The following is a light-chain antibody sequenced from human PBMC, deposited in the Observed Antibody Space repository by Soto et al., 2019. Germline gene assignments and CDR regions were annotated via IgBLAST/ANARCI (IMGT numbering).Light chain of an antibody. V-gene: IGLV1-44*01. J-gene: IGLJ3*02. CDR3: STWDESLNGWV. CDR1: SFNIGTNT. CDR2: SNN. Sequence: QSVLTQPPSASGTPGQGVTISCSGSSFNIGTNTVNWYQQLPGTAPKLLIYSNNQRPSGVPDRFSGSKSGTSASLAISGLQSEDESDYYCSTWDESLNGWVFGGGTKVTVL.